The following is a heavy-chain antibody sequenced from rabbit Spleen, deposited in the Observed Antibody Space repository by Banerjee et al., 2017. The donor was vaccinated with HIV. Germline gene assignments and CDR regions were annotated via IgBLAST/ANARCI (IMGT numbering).Heavy chain of an antibody. Sequence: EQLVESGGGLVQPGGSLKLSCKTSGFDFSSYGLSWVRQAPGKGLEWIACIYAGDGSTDYANWVNGRFTISKSSSTVDLKLNSLTAADTATYFCVRDRADLGGDYGPYYFDFWGQGTLVTVS. CDR1: GFDFSSYG. CDR2: IYAGDGST. J-gene: IGHJ4*01. D-gene: IGHD2-1*01. CDR3: VRDRADLGGDYGPYYFDF. V-gene: IGHV1S21*01.